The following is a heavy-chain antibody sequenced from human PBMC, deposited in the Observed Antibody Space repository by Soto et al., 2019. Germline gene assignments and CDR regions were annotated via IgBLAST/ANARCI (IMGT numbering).Heavy chain of an antibody. CDR3: AKDLLAVAATYYYYGMDV. CDR1: GFTFSSYA. Sequence: GGSLRLSCAAPGFTFSSYAMSWVRQAPGKGLEWVSAISGSGGSTYYADSVKGRFTISRDNSKNTLYLQMNSLRAEDTAVYYCAKDLLAVAATYYYYGMDVWGQGTTVTVSS. D-gene: IGHD6-19*01. V-gene: IGHV3-23*01. CDR2: ISGSGGST. J-gene: IGHJ6*02.